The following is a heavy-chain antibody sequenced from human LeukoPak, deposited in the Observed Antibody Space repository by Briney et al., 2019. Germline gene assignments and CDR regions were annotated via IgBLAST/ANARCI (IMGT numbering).Heavy chain of an antibody. Sequence: GGSLRLSCAASGFTFSSYWMSWVRQAPGKGLEWVSGISGSGGNTYYADSVRGRFTISRDNSKSTLSLQMNSLRAEDTAIYYCATYRQVLLPFESWGQGTLVTVSS. CDR1: GFTFSSYW. J-gene: IGHJ4*02. CDR2: ISGSGGNT. V-gene: IGHV3-23*01. CDR3: ATYRQVLLPFES. D-gene: IGHD2-8*02.